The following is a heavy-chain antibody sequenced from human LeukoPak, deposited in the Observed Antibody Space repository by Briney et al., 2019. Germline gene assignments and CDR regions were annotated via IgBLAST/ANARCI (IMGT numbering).Heavy chain of an antibody. J-gene: IGHJ4*02. D-gene: IGHD1-26*01. CDR2: IYYSGST. CDR3: VRVMVGATSYFDY. V-gene: IGHV4-30-4*01. Sequence: SQTLSLTCTVSGGSISSGDYYWSWIRQPPRTGLEWIGYIYYSGSTYYNPSLKSRVTISVDTSKNQFSLKLSSVTAADTAVYYCVRVMVGATSYFDYWGQGTLVTVSS. CDR1: GGSISSGDYY.